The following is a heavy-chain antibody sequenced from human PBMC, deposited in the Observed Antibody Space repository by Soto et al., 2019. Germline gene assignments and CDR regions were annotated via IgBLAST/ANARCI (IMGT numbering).Heavy chain of an antibody. CDR3: ARGEMATIGTPFDY. CDR1: GFTFSSYA. J-gene: IGHJ4*02. V-gene: IGHV3-30-3*01. Sequence: PGGSLRLSCAASGFTFSSYAMHWVRQAPGKGLEWVAVISYDGSNKYYADSVKGRFTISRDNSKNTLYLQMNSLRAEDTAVYYCARGEMATIGTPFDYWGQGTLVTVSS. D-gene: IGHD5-12*01. CDR2: ISYDGSNK.